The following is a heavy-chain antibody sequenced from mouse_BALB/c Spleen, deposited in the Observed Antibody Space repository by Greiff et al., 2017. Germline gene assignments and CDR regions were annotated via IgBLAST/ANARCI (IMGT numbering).Heavy chain of an antibody. V-gene: IGHV5-9-3*01. CDR3: ARRGGGY. Sequence: EVKLQESGGGLVKPGGSLKLSCAASGFTFSSYAMSWVRQTPEKRLEWVATISSGGSYTYYPDSVKGRFTISRDNAKNTLYLQMSSLRSEDTAMYYCARRGGGYWGQGTTLTVSS. CDR2: ISSGGSYT. CDR1: GFTFSSYA. J-gene: IGHJ2*01.